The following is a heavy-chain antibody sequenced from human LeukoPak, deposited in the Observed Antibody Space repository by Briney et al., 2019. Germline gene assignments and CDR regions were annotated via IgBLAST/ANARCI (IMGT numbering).Heavy chain of an antibody. CDR2: MYSGGST. Sequence: QSGGSLRLSCAASGFTVSSNYMSWVRQAPGKGLEWVSVMYSGGSTYYADSVKGRFTISRDISKNTVYLQMNNLRAEDTAVYYCARGRYCSSTSCYLGYWGQGTLVTVSS. J-gene: IGHJ4*02. CDR1: GFTVSSNY. D-gene: IGHD2-2*01. CDR3: ARGRYCSSTSCYLGY. V-gene: IGHV3-53*01.